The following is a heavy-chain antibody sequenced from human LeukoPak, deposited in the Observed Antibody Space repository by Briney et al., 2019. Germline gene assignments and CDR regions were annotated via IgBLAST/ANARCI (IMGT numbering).Heavy chain of an antibody. D-gene: IGHD3-22*01. J-gene: IGHJ6*03. CDR2: IYVTGST. CDR3: ARLKYYDSTGYSPGYYMDV. CDR1: GGSIINYY. Sequence: SETLSLTCTVSGGSIINYYWSWIRQPAGTGLEWVGRIYVTGSTIYNPSLQSRLSMSVDTSKNQFSLRLTSVTAADTAVYYCARLKYYDSTGYSPGYYMDVWGKGITVTVSS. V-gene: IGHV4-4*07.